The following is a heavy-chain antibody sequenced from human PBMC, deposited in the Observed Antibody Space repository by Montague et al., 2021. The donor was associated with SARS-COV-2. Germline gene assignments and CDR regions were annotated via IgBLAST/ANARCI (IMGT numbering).Heavy chain of an antibody. V-gene: IGHV4-59*08. CDR3: ARHDSATLPAVY. J-gene: IGHJ4*02. Sequence: SETLSLTCTVSGGSISSFYWSWFRQPPGKGLEWIGYISDSGSTNYNPSLTSRATMSVDTSKNQSSLKVNSATAADTAVYYCARHDSATLPAVYWGQGTLVTVSS. CDR2: ISDSGST. CDR1: GGSISSFY. D-gene: IGHD1-26*01.